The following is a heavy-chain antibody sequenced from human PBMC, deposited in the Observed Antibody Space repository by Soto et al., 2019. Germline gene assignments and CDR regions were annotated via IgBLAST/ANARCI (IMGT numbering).Heavy chain of an antibody. J-gene: IGHJ5*02. CDR3: ARGLEDYGDIWFDP. CDR2: MNPNSGNP. D-gene: IGHD4-17*01. CDR1: GYTFTSYD. V-gene: IGHV1-8*01. Sequence: QVQLVQSGAEVKKPGASVKVSCKASGYTFTSYDINWVRQATGQGLEWMGWMNPNSGNPGYAQKFQGRVTMTRNTSISTAYMELSSLRSEDTAVYYCARGLEDYGDIWFDPWGQGTLVTVSS.